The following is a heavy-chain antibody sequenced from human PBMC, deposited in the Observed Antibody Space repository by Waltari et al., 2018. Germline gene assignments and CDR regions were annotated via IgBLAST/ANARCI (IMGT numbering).Heavy chain of an antibody. J-gene: IGHJ4*02. CDR1: RYSFTGYY. V-gene: IGHV1-2*02. Sequence: QVQLVQSGAEVKKPGASVKVSCKASRYSFTGYYLHWVRQAPGQGLEWMGWINPNNGDTDYAQNFPGRVTMTIDTSISTAYMELSSLRSDDTAVYYCARCIKIFGVASYFDYWGQGALVTVSS. CDR2: INPNNGDT. D-gene: IGHD3-3*01. CDR3: ARCIKIFGVASYFDY.